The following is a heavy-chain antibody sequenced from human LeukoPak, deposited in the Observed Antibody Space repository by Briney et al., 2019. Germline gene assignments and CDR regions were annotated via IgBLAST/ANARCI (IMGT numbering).Heavy chain of an antibody. V-gene: IGHV3-7*01. D-gene: IGHD2-15*01. CDR2: IKQGGSEK. Sequence: GGSLRLSCAASGFTFSSYWMSWVRQAPGKGLEWVANIKQGGSEKYYVDSVKGRFTISRDNAKNSLYLQMNSLRAVDTAVYYCARVIVDGPFDYWGQGTLVTVSS. CDR1: GFTFSSYW. CDR3: ARVIVDGPFDY. J-gene: IGHJ4*02.